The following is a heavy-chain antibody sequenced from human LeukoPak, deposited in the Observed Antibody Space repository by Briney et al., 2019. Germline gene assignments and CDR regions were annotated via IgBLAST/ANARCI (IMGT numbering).Heavy chain of an antibody. CDR2: INPSGGTT. CDR3: ARQRGGQYEDGFDI. J-gene: IGHJ3*02. CDR1: GYTFSSSY. Sequence: ASVKVSCTASGYTFSSSYMHWVRQAPGQGLEWMGIINPSGGTTIYTQRFQGRVTMTRDTSTRTVYMELSSLRYEDTAVYYCARQRGGQYEDGFDIWGQRTMVTVSS. V-gene: IGHV1-46*01. D-gene: IGHD2-8*01.